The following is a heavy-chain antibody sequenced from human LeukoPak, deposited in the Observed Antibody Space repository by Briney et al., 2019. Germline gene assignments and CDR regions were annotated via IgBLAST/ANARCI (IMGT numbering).Heavy chain of an antibody. Sequence: SETLSLTCAVYGGSFSGYYWSWIRQPPGKGLEWIGEINHSGSTNYNPSLKSRVTISVDTSKNQFSLKRSSVTAVDTSVYHCARGRLRPAFDYWGQGTLVTVSS. V-gene: IGHV4-34*01. J-gene: IGHJ4*02. D-gene: IGHD4-17*01. CDR2: INHSGST. CDR3: ARGRLRPAFDY. CDR1: GGSFSGYY.